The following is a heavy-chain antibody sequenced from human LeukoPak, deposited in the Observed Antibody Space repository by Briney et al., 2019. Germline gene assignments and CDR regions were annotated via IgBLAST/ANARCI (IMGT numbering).Heavy chain of an antibody. CDR3: ARNKDSTDY. CDR2: ISAYNGNT. CDR1: GYTLTELS. J-gene: IGHJ4*02. V-gene: IGHV1-18*01. D-gene: IGHD2/OR15-2a*01. Sequence: GASVKVSCKVSGYTLTELSMHWVRQAPGQGLEWMGWISAYNGNTNYAQKLQGRVTMTTDTSTSTAYMELRSLRSDDTAVYYCARNKDSTDYWGQGTLVTVSS.